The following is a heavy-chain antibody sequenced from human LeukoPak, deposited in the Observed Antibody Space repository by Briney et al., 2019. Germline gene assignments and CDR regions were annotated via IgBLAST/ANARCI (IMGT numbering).Heavy chain of an antibody. CDR1: GGSISSGSYY. Sequence: SQTLSLTCTVSGGSISSGSYYWSWIRQPAGKGLEWIGRIYTSGSTNYNPSLKSRVTISVDTSKNQFSLKLSSVTAADTAVYYCARSITMVRGASEYFQHWGQGTLATVSS. D-gene: IGHD3-10*01. V-gene: IGHV4-61*02. J-gene: IGHJ1*01. CDR3: ARSITMVRGASEYFQH. CDR2: IYTSGST.